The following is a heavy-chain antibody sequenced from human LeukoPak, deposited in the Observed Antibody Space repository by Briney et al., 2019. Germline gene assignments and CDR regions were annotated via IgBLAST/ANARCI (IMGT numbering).Heavy chain of an antibody. Sequence: GGSLRLSCAASGFTFSDYYMSWIRQAPGKGLEWVSYISSSGSTIYCADSVKGRFTISRDNAKNSLYLQMNSLRAEDTAVYYCAKETRSTYCGGDCYPYWGQGTLVTVSS. J-gene: IGHJ4*02. D-gene: IGHD2-21*01. CDR3: AKETRSTYCGGDCYPY. CDR1: GFTFSDYY. V-gene: IGHV3-11*01. CDR2: ISSSGSTI.